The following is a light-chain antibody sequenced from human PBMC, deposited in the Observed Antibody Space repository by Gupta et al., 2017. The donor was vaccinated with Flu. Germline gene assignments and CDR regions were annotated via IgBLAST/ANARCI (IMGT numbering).Light chain of an antibody. V-gene: IGLV6-57*03. CDR3: QSYDATYHV. CDR2: EDN. CDR1: SGNIAGSY. J-gene: IGLJ2*01. Sequence: FILTQPHSVSESPGKTVTISCTRNSGNIAGSYVQWYQQRPGSAPTTVIYEDNQRPSGVPDRFSDSIDTSSDSASLTISGLVPEEEADYYCQSYDATYHVFGGGTKVTVL.